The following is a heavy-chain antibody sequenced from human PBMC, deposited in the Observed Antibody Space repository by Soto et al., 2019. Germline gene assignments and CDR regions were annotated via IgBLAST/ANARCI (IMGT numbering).Heavy chain of an antibody. CDR1: GYTLTELS. CDR3: ATSRGYPFTLLFDY. Sequence: ASVKVSCKVSGYTLTELSMHWVRQAPGKGLEWMGGFDPEDGETIYEQKFQGRVTMTEDTSTDTAYMELSRLRSEDTAVYYCATSRGYPFTLLFDYWGQGTLVTVSS. V-gene: IGHV1-24*01. D-gene: IGHD3-16*02. CDR2: FDPEDGET. J-gene: IGHJ4*02.